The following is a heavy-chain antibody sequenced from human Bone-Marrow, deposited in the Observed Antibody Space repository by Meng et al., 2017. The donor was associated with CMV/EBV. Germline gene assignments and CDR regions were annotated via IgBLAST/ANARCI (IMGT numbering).Heavy chain of an antibody. CDR2: IRYDGSNK. Sequence: GESLKISCAASGFTFSSYGMHWVRQAPGKGLEWVAFIRYDGSNKYYADSVKGRFTISRDNSKNTLYLQMNSLRAEDTAVYYCAREGESIVPAAMGWSFYYGMDVWGQGTTVNGAS. CDR3: AREGESIVPAAMGWSFYYGMDV. V-gene: IGHV3-30*02. CDR1: GFTFSSYG. D-gene: IGHD2-2*01. J-gene: IGHJ6*01.